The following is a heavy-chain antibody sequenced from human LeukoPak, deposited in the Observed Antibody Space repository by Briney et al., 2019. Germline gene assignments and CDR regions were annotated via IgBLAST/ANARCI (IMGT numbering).Heavy chain of an antibody. J-gene: IGHJ5*02. CDR3: AREVAYCGGDCYNWFDP. D-gene: IGHD2-21*02. Sequence: PSETLSLTCTVSGGSISSYYWSWIRQPPGKGLEWIGYIYYSGSTNYNPALKSRVTISVDTSKNQCSLKLSSVTAADTAVYYCAREVAYCGGDCYNWFDPWGQGTLVTVSS. CDR1: GGSISSYY. CDR2: IYYSGST. V-gene: IGHV4-59*01.